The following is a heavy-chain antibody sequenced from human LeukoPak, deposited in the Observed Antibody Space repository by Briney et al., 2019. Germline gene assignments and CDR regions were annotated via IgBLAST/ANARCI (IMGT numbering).Heavy chain of an antibody. CDR1: GFTFSSYS. D-gene: IGHD6-19*01. Sequence: GGSLRLSCAASGFTFSSYSMNWVRQAPGKELEWVSSISSSSSYIYYADSVKGRFTISRDNAKNSLYLQMNSLRAEDTAVYYCARDMEEQWPSDAFDIWGQGTMVTVSS. V-gene: IGHV3-21*01. CDR2: ISSSSSYI. CDR3: ARDMEEQWPSDAFDI. J-gene: IGHJ3*02.